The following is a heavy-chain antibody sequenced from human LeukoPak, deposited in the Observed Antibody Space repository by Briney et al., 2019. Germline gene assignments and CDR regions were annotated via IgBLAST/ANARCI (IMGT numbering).Heavy chain of an antibody. Sequence: GGSLRLSCAASGFTFSTYWMHWVRQAPGKGLVWVSRINSDGSSTTYADSVKGRFTISRDNAKNTLFLQMNSLRVEDTAVYYCARGASTDTGWFNPWGQGTLVTVSS. V-gene: IGHV3-74*01. CDR1: GFTFSTYW. CDR2: INSDGSST. J-gene: IGHJ5*02. CDR3: ARGASTDTGWFNP. D-gene: IGHD2-2*01.